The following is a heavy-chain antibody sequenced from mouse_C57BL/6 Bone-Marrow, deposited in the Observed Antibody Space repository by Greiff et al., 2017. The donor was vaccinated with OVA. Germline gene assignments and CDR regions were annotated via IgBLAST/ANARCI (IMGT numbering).Heavy chain of an antibody. D-gene: IGHD1-1*01. CDR3: TPSYVAMDY. J-gene: IGHJ4*01. CDR2: IDPENGDT. Sequence: EVNVVESGAELVRPGASVKLSCTASGFNIKDDYMHWVKQRPEQGLEWIGWIDPENGDTEYASKFQGKATITADTSSNTAYLQLSSLTSEDTAVYYCTPSYVAMDYWGQGTSVTVSS. CDR1: GFNIKDDY. V-gene: IGHV14-4*01.